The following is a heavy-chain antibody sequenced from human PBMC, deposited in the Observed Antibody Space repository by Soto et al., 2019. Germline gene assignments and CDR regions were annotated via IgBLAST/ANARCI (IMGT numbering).Heavy chain of an antibody. CDR2: IYYSGST. CDR3: ARTLIQDYYDSSGYYYWVDY. Sequence: KTSETLSLTCTVSGGSISSGGYYWSWIRQHPGKGLEWIGYIYYSGSTYYNPSLKSRVTISVDTSKNQFSLMLSSVTAADTAVYYCARTLIQDYYDSSGYYYWVDYWGQGTLVTVSS. J-gene: IGHJ4*02. D-gene: IGHD3-22*01. CDR1: GGSISSGGYY. V-gene: IGHV4-31*03.